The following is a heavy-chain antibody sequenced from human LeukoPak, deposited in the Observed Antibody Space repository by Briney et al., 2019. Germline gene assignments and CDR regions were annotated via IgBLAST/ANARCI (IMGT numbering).Heavy chain of an antibody. CDR2: IKTKTDGGTT. CDR3: NRADSGSYGDY. D-gene: IGHD1-26*01. J-gene: IGHJ4*02. CDR1: GFTFSNAW. V-gene: IGHV3-15*01. Sequence: PGRSLRLSCTASGFTFSNAWMSWVRQAPGKGLEWVGRIKTKTDGGTTDYAAPVKGRFTISRDDSKNTLYLQMNSLKTEDTALYYCNRADSGSYGDYWGQGTLVTVSS.